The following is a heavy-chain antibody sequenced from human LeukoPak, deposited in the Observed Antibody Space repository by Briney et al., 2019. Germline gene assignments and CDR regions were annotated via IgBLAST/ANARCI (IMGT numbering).Heavy chain of an antibody. CDR3: ARVLYYYDSSGRSYYFDY. CDR1: GFTFSSYW. J-gene: IGHJ4*02. Sequence: GGSLRLSCAASGFTFSSYWMSWVRQAPGKGLEWMANIKQDGSEKYYVDSVKGRFPISRDNAKNSLYLQMRSLRAEDTAVYYCARVLYYYDSSGRSYYFDYWGQGTLVTVSS. D-gene: IGHD3-22*01. V-gene: IGHV3-7*01. CDR2: IKQDGSEK.